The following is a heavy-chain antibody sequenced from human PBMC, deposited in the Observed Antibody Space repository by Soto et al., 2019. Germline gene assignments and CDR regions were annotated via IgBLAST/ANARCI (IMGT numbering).Heavy chain of an antibody. CDR2: ISSRSSYI. Sequence: EVQLVESGGGLVKPGGSLRLSCAASGFTFSSYSMNWVRQPPGKGLEWVSSISSRSSYIYYADSVKGRFTISRDNAKNSLYLQMNSLRAEDTAVYYCARDWGEFIVATPGSDYWGQGTLVTVSS. D-gene: IGHD5-12*01. V-gene: IGHV3-21*01. CDR1: GFTFSSYS. CDR3: ARDWGEFIVATPGSDY. J-gene: IGHJ4*02.